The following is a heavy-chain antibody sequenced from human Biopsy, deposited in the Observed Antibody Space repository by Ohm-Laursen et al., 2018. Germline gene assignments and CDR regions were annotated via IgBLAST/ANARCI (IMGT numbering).Heavy chain of an antibody. CDR1: GGSMTGYE. J-gene: IGHJ3*02. D-gene: IGHD1-26*01. V-gene: IGHV4-59*01. CDR3: ARVEAGTYDALDI. CDR2: IYYSGGT. Sequence: GTLSLTWSVSGGSMTGYEWSWIRLAPGKGLEWIGYIYYSGGTKYNPSLASRVTFSVDMSKSQSSLKLYSVTAADTAVYYCARVEAGTYDALDIWGQGTLVAVSA.